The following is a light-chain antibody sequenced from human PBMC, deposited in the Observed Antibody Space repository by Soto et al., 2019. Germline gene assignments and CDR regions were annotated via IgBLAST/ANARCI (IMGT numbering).Light chain of an antibody. CDR3: QQHNSYPRT. J-gene: IGKJ1*01. V-gene: IGKV3-15*01. CDR2: SAS. Sequence: MHSPCPLLEAPGPRAILSCRASQSVSSWLAWYQQKPGKAPKLLIYSASTRDSGGPARFSGSGSGTEFTLTISSLQPEDFATYYCQQHNSYPRTFGRGTKVDI. CDR1: QSVSSW.